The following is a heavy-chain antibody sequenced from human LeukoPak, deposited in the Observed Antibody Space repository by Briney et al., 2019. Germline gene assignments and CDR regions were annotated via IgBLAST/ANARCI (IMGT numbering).Heavy chain of an antibody. CDR3: ARDQGFWRLDY. CDR2: TYYRSKWYY. V-gene: IGHV6-1*01. Sequence: SQTLSLTCAISGDGVSSNSVTWNWIRQSPSRGLEWLGRTYYRSKWYYDYAVSVKSRITINPDTSKNQFSLQLSSVTPEDTAVYYCARDQGFWRLDYWGQGTLVTVSS. CDR1: GDGVSSNSVT. J-gene: IGHJ4*02. D-gene: IGHD1-1*01.